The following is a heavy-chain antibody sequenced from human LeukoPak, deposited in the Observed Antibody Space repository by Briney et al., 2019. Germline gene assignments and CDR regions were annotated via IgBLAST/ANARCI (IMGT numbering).Heavy chain of an antibody. Sequence: SVKVSCKASGGTFSSYAISWVRQAPGQGLEWMGGIIPIFGTANYAQKFQGRVTITADESTSTAYMELSSLRSEDTAVYYCARAYYYDSSGYYDLFDYWGQGTLVTVSS. J-gene: IGHJ4*02. CDR1: GGTFSSYA. CDR3: ARAYYYDSSGYYDLFDY. V-gene: IGHV1-69*13. D-gene: IGHD3-22*01. CDR2: IIPIFGTA.